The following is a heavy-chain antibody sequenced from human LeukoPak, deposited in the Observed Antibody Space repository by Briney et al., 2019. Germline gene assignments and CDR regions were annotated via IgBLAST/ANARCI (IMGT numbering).Heavy chain of an antibody. Sequence: GESLKISCQASGYRFISYWIGWVRQMPGKGLEWIGMIYPGDSDTRYSPSFQGQVTISADKSISTAYLQWSSLKASDTAMYYCARHRLLPDYWGQGTLVTVSS. CDR3: ARHRLLPDY. CDR1: GYRFISYW. J-gene: IGHJ4*02. CDR2: IYPGDSDT. V-gene: IGHV5-51*01. D-gene: IGHD3-22*01.